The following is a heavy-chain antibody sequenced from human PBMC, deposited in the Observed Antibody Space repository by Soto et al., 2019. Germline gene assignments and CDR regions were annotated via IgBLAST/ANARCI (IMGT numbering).Heavy chain of an antibody. CDR1: GYTLFIYG. V-gene: IGHV1-18*01. CDR2: IVAYNNRT. J-gene: IGHJ4*02. Sequence: QIELVQSGAAVKKPGASVKVSCKASGYTLFIYGIQWVRQAPGQGLEWMGWIVAYNNRTIYAQKFQDRVTLTTDTSTTTAFMEVRTLTCDDTAVYYCARAGDYFGDYWGQGTLVTVSS. D-gene: IGHD3-10*01. CDR3: ARAGDYFGDY.